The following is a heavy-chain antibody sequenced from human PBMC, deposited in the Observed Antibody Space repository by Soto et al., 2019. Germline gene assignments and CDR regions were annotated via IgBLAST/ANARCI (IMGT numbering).Heavy chain of an antibody. CDR1: GFTFSSYA. Sequence: EVQLLESGGGLVQPGGSLRLSCAASGFTFSSYAMSWVPQSPGKGLEWVSAISGSGGSTYYADSVKGRFTISRDNSKNTLYMQMNSRRAEDTDVYYCAKDRGRYSRPRQFDYWGQGTLVTVSS. J-gene: IGHJ4*02. CDR2: ISGSGGST. D-gene: IGHD1-26*01. CDR3: AKDRGRYSRPRQFDY. V-gene: IGHV3-23*01.